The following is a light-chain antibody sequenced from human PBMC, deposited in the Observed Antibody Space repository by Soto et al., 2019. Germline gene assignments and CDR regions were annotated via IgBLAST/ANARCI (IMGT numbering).Light chain of an antibody. CDR2: DAS. CDR1: QSISSW. Sequence: DIQMTQSPSTLSASVGDRVTITCRASQSISSWLAWYQQKPGKAPKLLIYDASSLESGVPSRFSGSGSGTEFTLTISSPPPDDFATYYCQQYNSYSGTFGQGTKVEIK. CDR3: QQYNSYSGT. J-gene: IGKJ1*01. V-gene: IGKV1-5*01.